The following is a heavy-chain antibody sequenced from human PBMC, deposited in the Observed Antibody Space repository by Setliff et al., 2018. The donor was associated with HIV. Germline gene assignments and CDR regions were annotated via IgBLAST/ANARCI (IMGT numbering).Heavy chain of an antibody. V-gene: IGHV4-30-4*02. D-gene: IGHD3-22*01. CDR3: ARGNYDTSDYYTNFYYYYMDV. J-gene: IGHJ6*03. CDR1: GASISSGTYY. Sequence: SETLSLTCTVSGASISSGTYYWSWIRHHPGTGLEWIGSIYHGGSTFYNTSLKSRISMSVDPSKNQFSLKLNSVTAADTAIYYCARGNYDTSDYYTNFYYYYMDVWGKGTAVTVSS. CDR2: IYHGGST.